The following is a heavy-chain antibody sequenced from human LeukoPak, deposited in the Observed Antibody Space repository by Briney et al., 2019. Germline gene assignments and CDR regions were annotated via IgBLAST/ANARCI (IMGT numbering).Heavy chain of an antibody. J-gene: IGHJ4*02. CDR1: GFTFSDYY. D-gene: IGHD6-19*01. Sequence: PGGSLRLSCAASGFTFSDYYMSWIRQAPGKGLEWVANMKQDGSEINYVGSVKGRFTISRDNAKNSLYLQMNSLRVEDTAVYYCARATGWYPDYWGQGTLVTVSS. V-gene: IGHV3-7*01. CDR2: MKQDGSEI. CDR3: ARATGWYPDY.